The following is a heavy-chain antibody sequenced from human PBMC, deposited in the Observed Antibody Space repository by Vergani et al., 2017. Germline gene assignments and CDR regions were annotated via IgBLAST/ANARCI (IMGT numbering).Heavy chain of an antibody. CDR3: AREDKPMMYAIRGGFDY. V-gene: IGHV1-2*02. D-gene: IGHD2-8*01. J-gene: IGHJ4*02. CDR1: GYTFTGYY. Sequence: QVQLVQSGAEVKKPGASVKVSCKASGYTFTGYYMHWVRQAPGQGLEWMGWINPNSGGTDYAQKFQGRVTMTRDTSISTAYMELSRLRSDDTAVYYCAREDKPMMYAIRGGFDYWGQGTLVTVSS. CDR2: INPNSGGT.